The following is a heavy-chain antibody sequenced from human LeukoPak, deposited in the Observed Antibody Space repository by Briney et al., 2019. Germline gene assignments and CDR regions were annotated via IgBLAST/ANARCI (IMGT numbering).Heavy chain of an antibody. CDR2: CYHIGIT. D-gene: IGHD5-12*01. CDR1: GDPISSHSDY. Sequence: AETLSLTCTVSGDPISSHSDYKWTWIRQPPGKGLEWIGYCYHIGITNYNPSLKSRVTISVDTSKNQFSLKLTSVTAADTAVYYCAREYSGFDYWGQGTLVSVSS. J-gene: IGHJ4*02. CDR3: AREYSGFDY. V-gene: IGHV4-61*08.